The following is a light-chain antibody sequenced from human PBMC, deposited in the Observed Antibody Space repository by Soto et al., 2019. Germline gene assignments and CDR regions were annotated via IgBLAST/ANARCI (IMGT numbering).Light chain of an antibody. CDR1: QSVSSSY. CDR2: GAS. V-gene: IGKV3-20*01. Sequence: EIALTQSPGTLSLSPGERATLSCRASQSVSSSYLAWYQQKPGQAPRLLIYGASSRATGIPDRFSGSGSGTDFTLTISRLEPEDFAVYYCQQYGSSRDTFGGGTKVEIK. CDR3: QQYGSSRDT. J-gene: IGKJ4*01.